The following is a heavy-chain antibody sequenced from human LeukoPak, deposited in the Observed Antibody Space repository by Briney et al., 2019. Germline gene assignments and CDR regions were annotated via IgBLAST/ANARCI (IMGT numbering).Heavy chain of an antibody. CDR3: ARDRDGYFDL. V-gene: IGHV3-30*02. D-gene: IGHD5-24*01. Sequence: GGSLRLSCAASGFTFSSYGMHWVRQAPGKGLEWVAFIRYDGSNKYYADSVKGRFAISRDNSKNTLYLQMNTLRAEDTAVYYCARDRDGYFDLWGRGTLVTVSS. J-gene: IGHJ2*01. CDR1: GFTFSSYG. CDR2: IRYDGSNK.